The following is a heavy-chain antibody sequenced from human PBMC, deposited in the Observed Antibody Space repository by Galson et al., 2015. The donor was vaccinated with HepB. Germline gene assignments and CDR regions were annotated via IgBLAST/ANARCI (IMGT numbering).Heavy chain of an antibody. V-gene: IGHV3-21*01. Sequence: LRLSCAASGFTFSSYSMNWVRQAPGKGLEWVSSITSSSSYIYYADSVKGRFTISRDNAKNSLYLQMNSLRAEDTAVYYCVRAGQQWLVGTFDYWGQGALVTVSS. CDR3: VRAGQQWLVGTFDY. CDR2: ITSSSSYI. J-gene: IGHJ4*02. D-gene: IGHD6-19*01. CDR1: GFTFSSYS.